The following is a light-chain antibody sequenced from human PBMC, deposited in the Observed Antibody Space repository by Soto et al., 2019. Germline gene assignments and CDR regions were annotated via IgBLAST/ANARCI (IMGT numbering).Light chain of an antibody. CDR2: SNN. CDR1: ISNVVSNR. J-gene: IGLJ1*01. Sequence: QCLQNQPPSASEPRGQRLNISCSGSISNVVSNRVKSYKQLPGTAPTHLIYSNNERRAGVPGRFSGSKSGTSASLAISGLQSEDEADYYCATWDDRLNGYVFGTGTKVTVL. V-gene: IGLV1-44*01. CDR3: ATWDDRLNGYV.